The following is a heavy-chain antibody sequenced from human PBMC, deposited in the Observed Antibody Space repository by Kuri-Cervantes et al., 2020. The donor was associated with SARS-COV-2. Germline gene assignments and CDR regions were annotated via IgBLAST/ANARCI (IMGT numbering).Heavy chain of an antibody. D-gene: IGHD3-10*01. CDR3: TRVRGSGTSDYYYYGMDV. CDR1: GFTFSGHW. CDR2: IRSKANSYAT. Sequence: GGSLRLSCAASGFTFSGHWIHWVRQASGKGLEWVGRIRSKANSYATAYAASVKGRFTISRDDSKNTAYLQMNSLKTEDTAVYYCTRVRGSGTSDYYYYGMDVWGQGTTVTVSS. J-gene: IGHJ6*02. V-gene: IGHV3-73*01.